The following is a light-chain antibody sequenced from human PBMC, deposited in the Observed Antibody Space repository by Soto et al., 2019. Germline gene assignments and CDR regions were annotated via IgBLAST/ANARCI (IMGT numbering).Light chain of an antibody. CDR3: QHYGSSSGT. CDR2: GAS. Sequence: EIVLTQSPGTLSLSPGERATLSCRASQSVSSSYLAWYQQKPGQAPRLLIYGASSRATGIPDRFSGSGSGTAFTLTISRLEPEAFAVYYCQHYGSSSGTFGQGTKVEIK. J-gene: IGKJ1*01. CDR1: QSVSSSY. V-gene: IGKV3-20*01.